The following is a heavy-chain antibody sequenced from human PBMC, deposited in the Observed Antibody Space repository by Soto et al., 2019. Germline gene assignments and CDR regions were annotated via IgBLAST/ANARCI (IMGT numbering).Heavy chain of an antibody. CDR1: GFTFTNYG. Sequence: QIQLVQSGAEVKKPGTSVKVSCKTSGFTFTNYGINWVRQAPGQGLEWMGWISAHNGNTYYTKNFQGRVTMTTDASTTTAYMEMRSLRSDDTAFYYCARESWQWLDYWGQGPLVTVSS. CDR3: ARESWQWLDY. J-gene: IGHJ4*02. D-gene: IGHD3-22*01. CDR2: ISAHNGNT. V-gene: IGHV1-18*01.